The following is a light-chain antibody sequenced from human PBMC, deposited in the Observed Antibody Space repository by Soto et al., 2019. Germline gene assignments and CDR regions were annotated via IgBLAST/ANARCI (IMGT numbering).Light chain of an antibody. CDR3: QQTYNLPRT. J-gene: IGKJ1*01. Sequence: DLRMTRSPSSLSASVVDRVTITCXASLTIGDSLSWFQQKVGKPPTLLIYGASALQSGVPARFSGSGSGTDFTLTINNMQREDFATYYCQQTYNLPRTFGQGTKVDIK. CDR2: GAS. CDR1: LTIGDS. V-gene: IGKV1-39*01.